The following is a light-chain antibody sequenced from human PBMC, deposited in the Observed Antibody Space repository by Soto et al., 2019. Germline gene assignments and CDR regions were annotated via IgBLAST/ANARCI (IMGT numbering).Light chain of an antibody. J-gene: IGLJ2*01. Sequence: QSALTQAPSVSGSPGQPVTISCTGTSSDVGYYNRVSWYQQPPGTAPKLIVFEVSNRPSGVPDRFSGSKSGNTASLTISGLQAEDEADYYCSSYTTSSTLVFGGGTKLTVL. CDR3: SSYTTSSTLV. V-gene: IGLV2-18*02. CDR1: SSDVGYYNR. CDR2: EVS.